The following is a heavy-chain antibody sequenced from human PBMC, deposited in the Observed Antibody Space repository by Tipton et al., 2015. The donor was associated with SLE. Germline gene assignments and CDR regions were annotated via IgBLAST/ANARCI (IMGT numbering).Heavy chain of an antibody. CDR3: ASDPSEYLSAFDL. Sequence: TLSLTCAVYGGSFSGYYWSGIRQPPGKGLEWIGEVNHSRGTNYNSSLKSRVTIFVDTSKNQFSLKLSSVTAADTAVYYCASDPSEYLSAFDLLGQGTLVTVSS. J-gene: IGHJ4*02. V-gene: IGHV4-34*01. CDR1: GGSFSGYY. D-gene: IGHD6-6*01. CDR2: VNHSRGT.